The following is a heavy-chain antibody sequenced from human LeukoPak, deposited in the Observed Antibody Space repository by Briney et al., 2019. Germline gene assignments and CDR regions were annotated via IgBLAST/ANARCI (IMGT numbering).Heavy chain of an antibody. CDR1: GFIFSSYT. CDR3: ARGGIAAAGIDY. Sequence: GGSLRLSCAASGFIFSSYTMNWVRQAPGKGLEWVSSISSSSTYIYYADSVKGRFTISRDNAKNSLYLQMNSLRAEDTAVYYCARGGIAAAGIDYWGQGTLVTVSS. V-gene: IGHV3-21*06. J-gene: IGHJ4*02. CDR2: ISSSSTYI. D-gene: IGHD6-13*01.